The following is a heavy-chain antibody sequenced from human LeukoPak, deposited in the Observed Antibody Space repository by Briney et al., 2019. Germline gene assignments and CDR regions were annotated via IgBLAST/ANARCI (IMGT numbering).Heavy chain of an antibody. CDR3: ARDPQNSGWFRRDYFDY. V-gene: IGHV3-21*01. Sequence: GESLRLSCAASGFTFSSYSMNWVRQAPGKGLEWVSSISSSSSYIYYADSVKGRFTISRDNAKNSLYLQMNSLRAEDTAVYYCARDPQNSGWFRRDYFDYWGQGTLVTVSS. CDR2: ISSSSSYI. CDR1: GFTFSSYS. J-gene: IGHJ4*02. D-gene: IGHD6-19*01.